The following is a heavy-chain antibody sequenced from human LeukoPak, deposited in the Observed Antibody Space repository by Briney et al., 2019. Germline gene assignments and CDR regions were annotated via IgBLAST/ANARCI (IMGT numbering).Heavy chain of an antibody. J-gene: IGHJ4*02. CDR2: INHSGST. V-gene: IGHV4-34*01. D-gene: IGHD3-22*01. CDR3: ASTASYYDSSGYYPNPYFDY. CDR1: GGSFSGYY. Sequence: KTSETLSLTCAVCGGSFSGYYWSWIRQPPGKGLEWIGEINHSGSTNYNPSLKSRVTISVDTSKNQFSLKLSSVTAADTAVYYCASTASYYDSSGYYPNPYFDYWGQGTLVTVSS.